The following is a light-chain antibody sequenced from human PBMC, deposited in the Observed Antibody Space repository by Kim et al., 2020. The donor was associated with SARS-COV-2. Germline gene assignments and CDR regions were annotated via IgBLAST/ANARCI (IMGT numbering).Light chain of an antibody. Sequence: EIVLTQSPGTLSLSPGEGATLSCRASQSVSSAYLAWYQQKPGRAPRLLIYGASTRATGIPDSFSGSGSGTDFTLTISRLGSEDLAVYYCQQYASSPKTFGQGTKVDIK. CDR1: QSVSSAY. J-gene: IGKJ1*01. V-gene: IGKV3-20*01. CDR2: GAS. CDR3: QQYASSPKT.